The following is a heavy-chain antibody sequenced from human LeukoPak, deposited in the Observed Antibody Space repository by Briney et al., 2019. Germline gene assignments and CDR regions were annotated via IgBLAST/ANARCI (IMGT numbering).Heavy chain of an antibody. CDR3: ARGGYYGSGNDFRFDP. CDR2: IYSSGST. Sequence: PSETLSLTCNVSGGSIRGYYWSWIRQPPGKGLEWIGYIYSSGSTNYNPSLKSRVTISVDTSKNQFSLKLTSVTAADTAVYFCARGGYYGSGNDFRFDPWGQGTLVTVSS. V-gene: IGHV4-59*01. CDR1: GGSIRGYY. D-gene: IGHD3-10*01. J-gene: IGHJ5*02.